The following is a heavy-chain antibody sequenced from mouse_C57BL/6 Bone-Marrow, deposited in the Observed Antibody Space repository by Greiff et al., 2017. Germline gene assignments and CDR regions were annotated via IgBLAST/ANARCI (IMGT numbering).Heavy chain of an antibody. CDR2: IYPGRGST. V-gene: IGHV1-55*01. Sequence: VQLQQPGAELVKPGASVKMSCKASGYTFTSYWITWVKQRPGHGLEWIGEIYPGRGSTNYNEKFKCKATLTVDTSSSTAYMQLSSLTSEDSAGYYCARPLHYWGQGTTLTVSS. J-gene: IGHJ2*01. CDR1: GYTFTSYW. CDR3: ARPLHY.